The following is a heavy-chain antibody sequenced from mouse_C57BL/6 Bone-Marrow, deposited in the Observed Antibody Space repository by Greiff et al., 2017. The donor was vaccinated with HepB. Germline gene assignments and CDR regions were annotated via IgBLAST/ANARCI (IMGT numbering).Heavy chain of an antibody. CDR1: GYTFTSYW. V-gene: IGHV1-69*01. D-gene: IGHD3-1*01. Sequence: QVQLQQPGAELVMPGASVKLSCKASGYTFTSYWMHWVKQRPGQGLEWIGEIDPSDSYTNYNQKFKGKSTLTVDKSSSTAYMQLSSLTSEDSAVYYWARGLGFDYWGQGTTLTVSS. CDR3: ARGLGFDY. J-gene: IGHJ2*01. CDR2: IDPSDSYT.